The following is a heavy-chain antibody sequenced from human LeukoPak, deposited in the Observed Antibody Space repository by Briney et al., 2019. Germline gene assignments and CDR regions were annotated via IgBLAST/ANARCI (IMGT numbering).Heavy chain of an antibody. D-gene: IGHD6-19*01. V-gene: IGHV1-69*13. CDR3: ARDGGSPPGPIAVAGTAYYYYYMDV. CDR2: IIPIFGTA. CDR1: GGTFSSYA. Sequence: SVKVSCKASGGTFSSYAISWVRQAPGQGLEWMGGIIPIFGTANYAQKFQGRVTITADESTSTAYMELSSLRSEDTAVYYCARDGGSPPGPIAVAGTAYYYYYMDVWGKGTTVTVSS. J-gene: IGHJ6*03.